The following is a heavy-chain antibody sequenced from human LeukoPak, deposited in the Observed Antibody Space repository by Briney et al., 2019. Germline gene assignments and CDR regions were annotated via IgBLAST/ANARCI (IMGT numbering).Heavy chain of an antibody. D-gene: IGHD6-6*01. J-gene: IGHJ5*02. CDR3: ARGSGLSSSIRFDP. CDR2: IYHSGST. CDR1: GYSISSGYY. V-gene: IGHV4-38-2*02. Sequence: SGTLSLTCTVSGYSISSGYYWGWIRQPPGKGLEWIGSIYHSGSTYYNPSLKSRVTISVDTSKNQFSLKLSSVTAADTAVYYCARGSGLSSSIRFDPWGQGTLVTVSS.